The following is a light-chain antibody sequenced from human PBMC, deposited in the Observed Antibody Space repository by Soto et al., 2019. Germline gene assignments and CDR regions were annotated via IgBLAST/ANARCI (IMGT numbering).Light chain of an antibody. CDR3: QPDDTCPIS. V-gene: IGKV1-16*01. CDR1: QGINKD. J-gene: IGKJ5*01. CDR2: AAS. Sequence: DIQLTQSPSSLSASVGDRITITCRASQGINKDLAWVQQKPGKAPKSLIYAASGLQSGVPSRFSGSGFGTEFHPAISTPLPEGFATAYCQPDDTCPISFGRGTRLVI.